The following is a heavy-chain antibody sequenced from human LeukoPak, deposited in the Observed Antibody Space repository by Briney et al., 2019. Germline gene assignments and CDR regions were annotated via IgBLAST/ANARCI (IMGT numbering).Heavy chain of an antibody. Sequence: GGSLRLSCAASGLTFSSYWMSWVRQAPGKGLEWVANIKQDGSEKYYVDSVKGRFTISRDNAKNSLYLQMNSLRAEDTAVYYCARDRPIKSIAARPPTAPDYWGQGTLVTVSS. V-gene: IGHV3-7*01. J-gene: IGHJ4*02. CDR3: ARDRPIKSIAARPPTAPDY. CDR2: IKQDGSEK. CDR1: GLTFSSYW. D-gene: IGHD6-6*01.